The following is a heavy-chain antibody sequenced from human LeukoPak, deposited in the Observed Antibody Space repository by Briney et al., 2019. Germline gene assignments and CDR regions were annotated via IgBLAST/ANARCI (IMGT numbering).Heavy chain of an antibody. CDR2: ISGSGGST. V-gene: IGHV3-23*01. CDR1: GFTFSSYA. CDR3: AKERDEYSSGWYHTLPTDY. D-gene: IGHD6-19*01. J-gene: IGHJ4*02. Sequence: GGSLRLSCAASGFTFSSYAMSWVRQAPGKWLEWVSAISGSGGSTYYADSVKGRFTISRDNSKNTLYLQMNSLRAEDTAVYYCAKERDEYSSGWYHTLPTDYWGQGTLVTVSS.